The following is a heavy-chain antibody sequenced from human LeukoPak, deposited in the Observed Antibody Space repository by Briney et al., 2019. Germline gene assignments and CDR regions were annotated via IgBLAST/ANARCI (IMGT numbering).Heavy chain of an antibody. CDR3: ARDYVHYDYVWGSYRLNY. V-gene: IGHV1-2*02. D-gene: IGHD3-16*02. Sequence: ASVKVSCKASGYTFTGYYMHWVRQAPGQGLEWMGWINPNSGGTNYAQKFQGRVTMTRDTSISTADMELSRLRSDDTAVYYCARDYVHYDYVWGSYRLNYWGQGTLVTVSS. CDR2: INPNSGGT. CDR1: GYTFTGYY. J-gene: IGHJ4*02.